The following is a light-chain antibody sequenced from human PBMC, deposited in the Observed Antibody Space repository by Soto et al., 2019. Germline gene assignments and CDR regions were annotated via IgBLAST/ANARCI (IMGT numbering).Light chain of an antibody. CDR2: EVT. J-gene: IGLJ1*01. CDR3: SSYTSTGTPA. V-gene: IGLV2-14*01. Sequence: QSALTQPASVSGSLGQSITMSCTGTSTDVGGYNFVSWYQQHPDKAPKLLIYEVTNRPSGVSNRFSGSKSGNTASLTISGLQAEDEADYYCSSYTSTGTPAFGTGTKVT. CDR1: STDVGGYNF.